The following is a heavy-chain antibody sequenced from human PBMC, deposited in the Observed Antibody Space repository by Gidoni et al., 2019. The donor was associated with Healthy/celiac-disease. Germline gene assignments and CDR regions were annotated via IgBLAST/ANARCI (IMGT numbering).Heavy chain of an antibody. CDR3: AKDGWGVGATRLAAFDI. J-gene: IGHJ3*02. D-gene: IGHD1-26*01. V-gene: IGHV3-23*01. Sequence: EVKLLESGGGLVQPGGSLRLSCAASGFTFSSYPMSWVRQAPGKGLEWVSAISGSGGSTYYADSVKGRFTISRDNSKNTLYLQMNSLRAEDTAVYYCAKDGWGVGATRLAAFDIWGQGTMVTVSS. CDR1: GFTFSSYP. CDR2: ISGSGGST.